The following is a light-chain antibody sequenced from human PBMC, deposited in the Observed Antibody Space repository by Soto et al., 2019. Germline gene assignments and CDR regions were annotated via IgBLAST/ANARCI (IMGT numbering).Light chain of an antibody. J-gene: IGKJ3*01. CDR1: QSITSKS. CDR2: NTS. V-gene: IGKV3-20*01. CDR3: QHYGGSFI. Sequence: EIVLTQSPGTLSLSPGEGDTVSCRVSQSITSKSLVWYQRKFGQAPRLLIYNTSSRATGIPDRFSGSGSGTDFTLSISRLEPEDCAVYYCQHYGGSFIFGPGTKVDFK.